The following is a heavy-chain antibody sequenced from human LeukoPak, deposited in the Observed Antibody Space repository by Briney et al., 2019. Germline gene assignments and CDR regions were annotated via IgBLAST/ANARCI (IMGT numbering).Heavy chain of an antibody. V-gene: IGHV3-64D*09. CDR3: VKDRGSSGWSGIDD. D-gene: IGHD6-19*01. CDR2: ISSNGGSI. Sequence: PGGSLRLSCSASGFSFSTYAMHWVRQPPGKGLEYVSVISSNGGSIYYGDSVKGRFTVSRDNSIYTLYLQMSSLRPEDTAVYYCVKDRGSSGWSGIDDWGQRTLVTVSS. CDR1: GFSFSTYA. J-gene: IGHJ4*02.